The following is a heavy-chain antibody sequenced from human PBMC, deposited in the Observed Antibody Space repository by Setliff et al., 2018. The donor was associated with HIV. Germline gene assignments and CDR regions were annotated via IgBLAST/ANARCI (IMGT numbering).Heavy chain of an antibody. V-gene: IGHV1-69*13. CDR2: IIPIFGTA. CDR3: AAGYCGGDCYSRQSYFDY. Sequence: RASVKVSCKASGGAFSSYALSWVRQAPGQGLEWMGGIIPIFGTANYAQKFQGRVTITADESTSTAYMELSSLRSEDTAVYYCAAGYCGGDCYSRQSYFDYWGQGTLVTVSS. CDR1: GGAFSSYA. D-gene: IGHD2-21*02. J-gene: IGHJ4*02.